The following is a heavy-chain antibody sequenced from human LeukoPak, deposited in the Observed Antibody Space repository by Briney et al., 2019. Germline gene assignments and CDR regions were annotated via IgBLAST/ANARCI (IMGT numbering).Heavy chain of an antibody. Sequence: PSETLSLTCTVSGGSISSYYWSWIRQPAGKGLEWIGRIYTSGSTNYNPSLKSRVTMSVDTSKNQFSLKLSSVTAADTAVYYCATDSITCSSTSCYAYFDPWGQGTLVTVSS. J-gene: IGHJ5*02. D-gene: IGHD2-2*01. V-gene: IGHV4-4*07. CDR2: IYTSGST. CDR3: ATDSITCSSTSCYAYFDP. CDR1: GGSISSYY.